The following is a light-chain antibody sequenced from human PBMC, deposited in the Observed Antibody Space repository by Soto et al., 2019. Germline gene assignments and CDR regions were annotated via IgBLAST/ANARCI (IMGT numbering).Light chain of an antibody. CDR3: QQYDNLRLT. V-gene: IGKV1-33*01. J-gene: IGKJ4*01. Sequence: DIQMTQSPSSLSASVGDRVTITCQASQDISNYLNCYQQKPGKAPKLLIYDASNLETGVPSRFSGSGSGTDFTFTISSLKPEDMATCYCQQYDNLRLTFGGGTTVEI. CDR1: QDISNY. CDR2: DAS.